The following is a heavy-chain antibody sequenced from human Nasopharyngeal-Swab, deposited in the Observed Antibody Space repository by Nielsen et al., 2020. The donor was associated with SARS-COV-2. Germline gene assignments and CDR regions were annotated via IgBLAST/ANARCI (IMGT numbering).Heavy chain of an antibody. D-gene: IGHD1-26*01. V-gene: IGHV3-23*01. CDR2: ISGSDHTT. Sequence: GESLKISCAASGFTFRSYAISWVRQAPGKGLEWVSVISGSDHTTYYADSVKGRFTISRDNSKNTLYLQMNSLRAEDTAVYYCARGGVGAVGGALDYWGQGTQVTVSS. CDR3: ARGGVGAVGGALDY. CDR1: GFTFRSYA. J-gene: IGHJ4*02.